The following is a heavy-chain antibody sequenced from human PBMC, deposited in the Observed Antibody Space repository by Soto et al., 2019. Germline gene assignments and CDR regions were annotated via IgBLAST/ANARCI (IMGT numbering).Heavy chain of an antibody. Sequence: SETLSLTCTVSGGSISSYYWSWIRQPPGKGLEWIGYIYYSGSTNYNPSLKSRVTISVDTSKNQFSLKLSSVTAADTAVYYCARMVKGYSSSWYGPLPYYYYGMDVWGQGTTGTVSS. J-gene: IGHJ6*02. CDR2: IYYSGST. CDR3: ARMVKGYSSSWYGPLPYYYYGMDV. D-gene: IGHD6-13*01. V-gene: IGHV4-59*01. CDR1: GGSISSYY.